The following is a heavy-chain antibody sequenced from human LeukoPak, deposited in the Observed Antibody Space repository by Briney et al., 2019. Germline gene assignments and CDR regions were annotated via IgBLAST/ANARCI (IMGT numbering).Heavy chain of an antibody. V-gene: IGHV3-33*01. D-gene: IGHD1-26*01. CDR1: GFTFSSYG. Sequence: GGSLRLSCAASGFTFSSYGMHWVRQAPGKGLEWVAVIWYDGSNQYYVDSVKGRFTVSRDNAKNTLYLQMNSLRAEDTAVYYCATDRNSGKYYDYWGQGTLVTVSS. J-gene: IGHJ4*02. CDR2: IWYDGSNQ. CDR3: ATDRNSGKYYDY.